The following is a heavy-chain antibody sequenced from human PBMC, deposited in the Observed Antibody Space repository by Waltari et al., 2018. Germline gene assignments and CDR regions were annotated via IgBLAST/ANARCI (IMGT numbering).Heavy chain of an antibody. V-gene: IGHV2-5*02. CDR3: AHKKYGVANSFDY. Sequence: QITLKESGPTLVKPTQTLTLTCTFSGFSLSTSGMGVGWIRQPPGKALEWFALIYWDDDKRYRPSLTSSLTITKHTAKNQVVLTMTNMDSVDTSTYYCAHKKYGVANSFDYWGQGILVTVSA. D-gene: IGHD2-15*01. CDR2: IYWDDDK. J-gene: IGHJ4*02. CDR1: GFSLSTSGMG.